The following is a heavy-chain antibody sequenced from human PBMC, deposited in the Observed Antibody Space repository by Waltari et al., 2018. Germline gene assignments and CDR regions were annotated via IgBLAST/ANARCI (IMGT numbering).Heavy chain of an antibody. D-gene: IGHD6-13*01. CDR2: IWYDGSNK. CDR3: ANPTRAGTGTLGDY. CDR1: GFTFSSYG. Sequence: QVQLVESGGGVVQPGRSLRLSCAASGFTFSSYGMHWVRQAPGKGLEWVAVIWYDGSNKYYADSVKGRFTISRDNSKNTLYLQMNSLRAEDTAVYYCANPTRAGTGTLGDYWGQGTLVTVSS. J-gene: IGHJ4*02. V-gene: IGHV3-33*08.